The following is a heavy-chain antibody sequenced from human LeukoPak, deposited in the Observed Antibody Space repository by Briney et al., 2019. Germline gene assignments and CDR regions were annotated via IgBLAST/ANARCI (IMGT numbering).Heavy chain of an antibody. V-gene: IGHV3-7*01. CDR2: IKQDGSEK. Sequence: GGSLRLSCAASGFTFSSYSMNWVRQAPGKGLEWVANIKQDGSEKYYVDSVKGRFTISRDNAKNSLYLQMNSLRAEDTAVYYCARCLLDIVVVPAASYYYYYYMDVWGKGTTVTVSS. J-gene: IGHJ6*03. CDR3: ARCLLDIVVVPAASYYYYYYMDV. CDR1: GFTFSSYS. D-gene: IGHD2-2*03.